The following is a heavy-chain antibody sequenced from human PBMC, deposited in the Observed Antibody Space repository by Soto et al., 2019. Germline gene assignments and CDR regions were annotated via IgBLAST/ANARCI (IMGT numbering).Heavy chain of an antibody. Sequence: SSETLSLTCAVYGGSFSGYYWSWIRQPPGKGLEWIGEINHSGSTNYNPSLKSRVTISVDTSKNQFSLKLSSVTAADTAVYYCARHVHGSGSYVHYYYMDVWGKGTTVTVSS. D-gene: IGHD3-10*01. CDR1: GGSFSGYY. CDR3: ARHVHGSGSYVHYYYMDV. V-gene: IGHV4-34*01. J-gene: IGHJ6*03. CDR2: INHSGST.